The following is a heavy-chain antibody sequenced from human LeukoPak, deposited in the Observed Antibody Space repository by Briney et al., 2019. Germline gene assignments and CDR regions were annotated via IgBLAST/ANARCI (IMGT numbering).Heavy chain of an antibody. CDR1: GFTFSSYE. V-gene: IGHV3-48*03. D-gene: IGHD3-10*01. Sequence: GGSLRLSCAASGFTFSSYEMNWVRQAPGKGLEWVSYISSSGSTIYYADSVKGRFTISRDNAKNSLYLQMNSLRAEDTAVYYCARDQSYYYGSGLYYYYMDVWGKGTTVTVSS. CDR2: ISSSGSTI. CDR3: ARDQSYYYGSGLYYYYMDV. J-gene: IGHJ6*03.